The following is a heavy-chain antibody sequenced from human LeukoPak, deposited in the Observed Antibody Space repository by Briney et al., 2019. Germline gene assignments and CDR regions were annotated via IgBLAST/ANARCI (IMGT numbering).Heavy chain of an antibody. D-gene: IGHD2-8*01. CDR1: GGSISSYY. CDR2: IYYSGST. J-gene: IGHJ5*02. V-gene: IGHV4-59*08. CDR3: ARTKWDWFDP. Sequence: SETLSLTRTVSGGSISSYYWSWIRQPPGKGLEWIGYIYYSGSTNYNPSLKSRVTISVDTSKNQFSLKLSSVTAADTAVYYCARTKWDWFDPWGQGTLVTVSS.